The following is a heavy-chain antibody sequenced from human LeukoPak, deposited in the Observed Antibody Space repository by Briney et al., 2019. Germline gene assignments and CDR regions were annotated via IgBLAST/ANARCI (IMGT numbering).Heavy chain of an antibody. J-gene: IGHJ4*02. D-gene: IGHD3-10*01. Sequence: GGYLRLSCAASGFTFSDYYMSWIRQAPGKGLEWVSYISSSSSYTNYADSVKGRFTISRDNAKNSLYLQMNSLRAEDTAVYYCARDGYGSGTFDYWGQGTLVTVSS. CDR2: ISSSSSYT. CDR3: ARDGYGSGTFDY. CDR1: GFTFSDYY. V-gene: IGHV3-11*06.